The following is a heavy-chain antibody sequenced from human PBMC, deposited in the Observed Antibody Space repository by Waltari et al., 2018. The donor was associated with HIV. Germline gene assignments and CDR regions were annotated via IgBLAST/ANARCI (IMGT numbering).Heavy chain of an antibody. D-gene: IGHD2-21*02. CDR2: ISSGSSAR. J-gene: IGHJ4*02. Sequence: EVQLVESGGGLVQPGGSLGLSCDASGFSFLKSSMHWVREAPGKGLEWVSYISSGSSARYYADSLKGRFTISRDNAKNSLYLQMYSLRPEDTAVYYCARDGDRRDFDYWGQGTLVTVSS. CDR1: GFSFLKSS. CDR3: ARDGDRRDFDY. V-gene: IGHV3-48*01.